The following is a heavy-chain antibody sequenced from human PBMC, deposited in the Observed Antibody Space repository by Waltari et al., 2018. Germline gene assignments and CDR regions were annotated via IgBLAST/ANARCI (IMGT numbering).Heavy chain of an antibody. Sequence: QVQLQESGPGLVKPSQTLSLTCSVSGGSVNNGEFFWSWIRQPPGKGLEWIGYIYYSGGTYYNPSLKSRLTMSVVTSKNQFSLNLRSVTAADTAVYYCARREGYNSLDYWGQGILVTVSS. J-gene: IGHJ4*02. V-gene: IGHV4-30-4*01. CDR2: IYYSGGT. D-gene: IGHD1-1*01. CDR1: GGSVNNGEFF. CDR3: ARREGYNSLDY.